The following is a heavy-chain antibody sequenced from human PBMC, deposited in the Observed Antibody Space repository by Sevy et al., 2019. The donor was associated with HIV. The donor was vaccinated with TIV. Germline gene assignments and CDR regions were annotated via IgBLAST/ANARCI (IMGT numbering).Heavy chain of an antibody. CDR1: GLTFSTYS. Sequence: SGYLRLSCAASGLTFSTYSMNWVRQAPGKGLEWVSYISSSSSTIYYADSVKGRFTLSRYNAKNSLYLQMNRLRAEDTAVYYCASPLPFYYGSGSEEFDYWGRGTLVSVSS. J-gene: IGHJ4*02. D-gene: IGHD3-10*01. CDR3: ASPLPFYYGSGSEEFDY. V-gene: IGHV3-48*01. CDR2: ISSSSSTI.